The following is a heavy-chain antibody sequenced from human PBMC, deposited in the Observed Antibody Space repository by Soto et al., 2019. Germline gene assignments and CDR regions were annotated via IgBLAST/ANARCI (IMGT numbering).Heavy chain of an antibody. D-gene: IGHD2-15*01. CDR3: ARVSSSIVVVPDYGMDV. J-gene: IGHJ6*04. Sequence: QVQLVQSGVEVKKPGSSVKVSCKASCYTFIIHGISWVRQAPGQGLEWMGWISGKNGNTNYAQKLQGMVTLTTGTSTSTAYMELRSLRSDDTSVYYCARVSSSIVVVPDYGMDVWGEGTTVTVSS. CDR2: ISGKNGNT. V-gene: IGHV1-18*04. CDR1: CYTFIIHG.